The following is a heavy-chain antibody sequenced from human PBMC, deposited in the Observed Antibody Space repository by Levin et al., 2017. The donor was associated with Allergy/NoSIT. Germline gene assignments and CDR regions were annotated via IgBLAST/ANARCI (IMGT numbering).Heavy chain of an antibody. V-gene: IGHV3-11*01. J-gene: IGHJ4*02. CDR2: ISSSGSTI. D-gene: IGHD6-6*01. Sequence: LSLTCATSGFTFSDSYMSWIRQAPGKGLEWVSDISSSGSTIYYSDSVKGRFTISRDNVKNSLYLQMTSLRAEDTAVYYCARAYSTSSRGGGYWGQGTLVTVSS. CDR3: ARAYSTSSRGGGY. CDR1: GFTFSDSY.